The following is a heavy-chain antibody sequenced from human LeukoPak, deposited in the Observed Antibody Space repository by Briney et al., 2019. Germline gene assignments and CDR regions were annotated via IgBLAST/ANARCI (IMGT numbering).Heavy chain of an antibody. CDR2: VHPDTGYA. J-gene: IGHJ5*02. D-gene: IGHD1-14*01. V-gene: IGHV1-8*01. CDR1: GYPFTTYE. CDR3: ARGPRNDP. Sequence: ASVKVSCKTSGYPFTTYEISWVRQGVGQGLEWMGWVHPDTGYADYAQKFHGRVTMTSDTSISTAYMELSSRRSDDTAVYFCARGPRNDPWGQGTLVTVSS.